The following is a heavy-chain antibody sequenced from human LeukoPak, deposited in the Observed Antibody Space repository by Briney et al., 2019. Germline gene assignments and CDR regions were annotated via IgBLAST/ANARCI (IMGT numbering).Heavy chain of an antibody. CDR3: ARGVGYCSGGSCYSAG. CDR1: GGSFSDYS. D-gene: IGHD2-15*01. V-gene: IGHV4-34*01. Sequence: EASETLSLTCGIYGGSFSDYSWSWIRQAPGRGLEWIGEIDRSGSTNYNPSLMSRVTISVDTSKNEVSLNLRSVTAADMALYYCARGVGYCSGGSCYSAGWGQGTLVTVSS. CDR2: IDRSGST. J-gene: IGHJ4*02.